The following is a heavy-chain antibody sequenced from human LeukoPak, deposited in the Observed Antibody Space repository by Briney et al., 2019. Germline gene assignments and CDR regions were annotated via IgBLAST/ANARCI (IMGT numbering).Heavy chain of an antibody. D-gene: IGHD4-23*01. CDR3: ARGGASRWALYGMDV. V-gene: IGHV3-73*01. CDR2: IRSKANSYAT. CDR1: GLTFSGSA. Sequence: GGSLRLSCAASGLTFSGSAMHWVRQASGKGLEWVGRIRSKANSYATAYAASVKGRFTISRDDSKNTAYLQMNSLKTEDTAVYYCARGGASRWALYGMDVWGQGTTVTVSS. J-gene: IGHJ6*02.